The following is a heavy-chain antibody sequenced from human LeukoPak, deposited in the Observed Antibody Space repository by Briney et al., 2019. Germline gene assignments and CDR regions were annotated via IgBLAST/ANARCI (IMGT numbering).Heavy chain of an antibody. CDR1: GFTFSDYG. V-gene: IGHV3-23*01. Sequence: GGSLRLSCAASGFTFSDYGMTWVRQAPGKGLEWVSAISGLGGGTFYAGSVKGRFTISRDNSENTVFLQMNSLRAEDTAIYFCARFFSDPGDYYYYMDVWGKGTTVTVSS. D-gene: IGHD3-10*01. CDR2: ISGLGGGT. CDR3: ARFFSDPGDYYYYMDV. J-gene: IGHJ6*03.